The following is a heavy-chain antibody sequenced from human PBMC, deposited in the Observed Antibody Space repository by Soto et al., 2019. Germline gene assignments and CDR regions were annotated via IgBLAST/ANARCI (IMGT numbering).Heavy chain of an antibody. D-gene: IGHD3-10*01. Sequence: QVQLVQSGAEVKKPGSSVKVSCKASGGTFSNYTISWVRQAPGQGLEWVGRIIPILGIANYAQKFQGRVTITADKSTNTAYMELSSLRSEDTAMYYCAKVSEMGSVTEGYYYYMDVWGKGTTVTVSS. CDR1: GGTFSNYT. CDR3: AKVSEMGSVTEGYYYYMDV. J-gene: IGHJ6*03. V-gene: IGHV1-69*02. CDR2: IIPILGIA.